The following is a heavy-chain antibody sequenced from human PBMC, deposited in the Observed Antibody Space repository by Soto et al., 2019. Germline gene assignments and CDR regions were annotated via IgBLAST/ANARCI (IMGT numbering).Heavy chain of an antibody. CDR3: SRQITSSDTRPVANDY. V-gene: IGHV5-10-1*03. J-gene: IGHJ4*02. D-gene: IGHD5-18*01. CDR1: GYSFTSYW. CDR2: IDPSDSYT. Sequence: EVQLVQSGAEVKKPGESLRISCKGSGYSFTSYWINWVRQMPGKGLEWLGRIDPSDSYTNYSPSFQGHVTISADKSISTAYLQWSNLKASDTAMYYCSRQITSSDTRPVANDYWGQGTLVTVSS.